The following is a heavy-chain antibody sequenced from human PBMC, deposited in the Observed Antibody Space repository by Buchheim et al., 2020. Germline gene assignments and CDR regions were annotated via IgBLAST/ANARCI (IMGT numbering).Heavy chain of an antibody. CDR1: GFTFSNAW. V-gene: IGHV3-15*01. Sequence: EVQLVESGGGLVKPGGSLRLSCAASGFTFSNAWMSWVRQAPGKGLEWVGRIKSKTDGGITDYAAPVKGRFTISREDSNNTLYLQMNSLKTEDTAVYYCTTEFGYWGQGTL. CDR3: TTEFGY. D-gene: IGHD3-10*01. J-gene: IGHJ4*02. CDR2: IKSKTDGGIT.